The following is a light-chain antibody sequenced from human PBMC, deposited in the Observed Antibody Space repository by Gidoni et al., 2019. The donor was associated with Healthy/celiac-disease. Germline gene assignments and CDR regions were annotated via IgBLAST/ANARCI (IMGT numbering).Light chain of an antibody. CDR2: DNN. J-gene: IGLJ2*01. V-gene: IGLV1-51*01. CDR3: GTWDSSLSAVV. Sequence: QSVLTQPPSVSAAPGQKVTISCSGSRSNIGNNYVSWYQQLQGTAPKLLIYDNNKRPSGIPDRVSGSKSGTSATLGITGLQTGDEADYYCGTWDSSLSAVVFGGGTKLTVL. CDR1: RSNIGNNY.